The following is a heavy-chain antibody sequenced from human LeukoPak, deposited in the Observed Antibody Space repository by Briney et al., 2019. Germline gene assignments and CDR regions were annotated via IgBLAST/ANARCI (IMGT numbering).Heavy chain of an antibody. D-gene: IGHD2-15*01. CDR2: IYYSGST. V-gene: IGHV4-39*01. Sequence: PSETLSLTCTVSGGSISSSSYYWGWIRQPPGKGLEWIGSIYYSGSTYYNPSLKSRVTISLDTSKNQFSLKLSSVTAADTAVYYCSRPDYSVGSCHYWGQGTLVSVSS. CDR1: GGSISSSSYY. J-gene: IGHJ4*02. CDR3: SRPDYSVGSCHY.